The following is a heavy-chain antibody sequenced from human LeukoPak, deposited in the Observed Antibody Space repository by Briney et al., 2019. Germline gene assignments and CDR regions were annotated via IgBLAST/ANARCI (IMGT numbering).Heavy chain of an antibody. Sequence: GGSLRLSCAASGFTFSSYAMSWVRQAPGKGLEWVSAISGSGGSTYYADSVKGRFTISRDNSKNTLYLQMNSLRAEDTAVYYCAKDTYYDILTGYSAFDIWGQGTMVTVSS. CDR1: GFTFSSYA. D-gene: IGHD3-9*01. V-gene: IGHV3-23*01. CDR2: ISGSGGST. J-gene: IGHJ3*02. CDR3: AKDTYYDILTGYSAFDI.